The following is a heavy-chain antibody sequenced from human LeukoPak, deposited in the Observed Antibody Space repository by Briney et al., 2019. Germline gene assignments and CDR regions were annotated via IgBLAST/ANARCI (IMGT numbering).Heavy chain of an antibody. CDR3: ARDPGVMVDFYYFDY. D-gene: IGHD2-21*01. CDR1: GYTFTSYY. CDR2: INPSGGST. V-gene: IGHV1-46*01. Sequence: ASVKVSCKASGYTFTSYYMHWVRQAPGQGLEWMGIINPSGGSTSYAQKFQGRVTMTRDTSTSTVYMELSSLRSEDTDVYYCARDPGVMVDFYYFDYWGQGTLVTVSS. J-gene: IGHJ4*02.